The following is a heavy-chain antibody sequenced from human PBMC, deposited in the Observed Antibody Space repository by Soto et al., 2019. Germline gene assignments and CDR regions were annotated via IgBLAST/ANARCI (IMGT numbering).Heavy chain of an antibody. J-gene: IGHJ4*02. D-gene: IGHD3-10*01. CDR1: GFTFSNAW. V-gene: IGHV3-15*01. Sequence: LRLSCAASGFTFSNAWMSWVRQAPGKGLEWVGRIKSKTDGGTTDYAAPVKGRFTISRDDSKNTLYLQMNSLKTEDTAVYYCTTGRGMVRGVIMSIQKNVGRTDYWGQGTLVTVSS. CDR3: TTGRGMVRGVIMSIQKNVGRTDY. CDR2: IKSKTDGGTT.